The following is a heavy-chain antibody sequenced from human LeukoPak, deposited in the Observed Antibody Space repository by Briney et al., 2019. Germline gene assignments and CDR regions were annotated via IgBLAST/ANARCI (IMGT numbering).Heavy chain of an antibody. Sequence: SETLSLTCAVYGGSFSGYYWSWIRQPPGKGLGWIGEINHSGSTNYNPSLKSRVTISVDTSKNQFSLKLSSVTAADTAVYYCARSSLCSDPTCYSPEYSVEYFQYWGQGTLVTVSS. D-gene: IGHD2-15*01. J-gene: IGHJ1*01. CDR3: ARSSLCSDPTCYSPEYSVEYFQY. CDR2: INHSGST. V-gene: IGHV4-34*01. CDR1: GGSFSGYY.